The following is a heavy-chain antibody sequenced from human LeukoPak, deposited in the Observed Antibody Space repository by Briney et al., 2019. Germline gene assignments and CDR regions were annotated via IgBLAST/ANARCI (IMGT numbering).Heavy chain of an antibody. Sequence: SQTLSLTCTVSGGSISSGDYYWSWICQPPGKGREWIGYIYYSGSAYYNPSLKSRVTISVDTSKNQFSLKLSSVTAADTAVYYCARGEVVPTYYFDYWGQGTLVTVSS. J-gene: IGHJ4*02. CDR2: IYYSGSA. D-gene: IGHD2-15*01. CDR1: GGSISSGDYY. CDR3: ARGEVVPTYYFDY. V-gene: IGHV4-30-4*01.